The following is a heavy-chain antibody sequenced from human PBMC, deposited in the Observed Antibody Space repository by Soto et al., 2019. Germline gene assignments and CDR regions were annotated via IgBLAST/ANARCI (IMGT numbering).Heavy chain of an antibody. CDR2: IVVGSGNT. CDR3: AARGATGSSYYSGLGV. CDR1: GFTFTSSA. J-gene: IGHJ6*02. D-gene: IGHD3-16*01. Sequence: SVKVSCKASGFTFTSSAVQWVRQARGQRLEWIGWIVVGSGNTNYAQQFRERVTITRDMSTGTAYMQLSSLRSDDTAVYYCAARGATGSSYYSGLGVWGQGTTVTVSS. V-gene: IGHV1-58*01.